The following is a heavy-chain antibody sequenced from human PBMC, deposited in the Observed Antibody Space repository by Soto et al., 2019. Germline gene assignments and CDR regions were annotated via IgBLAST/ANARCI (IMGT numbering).Heavy chain of an antibody. CDR2: IIPIFGTA. D-gene: IGHD6-6*01. J-gene: IGHJ3*02. Sequence: SVKVSCNASGGTFGGYAIMWVRQAPGQWLEWMGAIIPIFGTANYAQQVQGRVTITADKSTSTAYMELSSLRSEDTAVYYCASDLSSSYSWDDAFDIWGQ. CDR3: ASDLSSSYSWDDAFDI. CDR1: GGTFGGYA. V-gene: IGHV1-69*06.